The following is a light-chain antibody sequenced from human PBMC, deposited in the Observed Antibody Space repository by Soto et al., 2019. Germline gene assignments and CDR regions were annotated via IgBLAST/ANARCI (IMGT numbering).Light chain of an antibody. CDR3: SSYTSSSTRV. CDR1: SDVGGYNY. V-gene: IGLV2-14*01. CDR2: QVT. Sequence: QSALTQPASVSGSPGQSITISCTGTSDVGGYNYVSWYQQHPGKAPKLLIYQVTNRPSGVTNRFSGSKSGNTASLTISGLQAEDEADYYCSSYTSSSTRVFGGGTQLTVL. J-gene: IGLJ3*02.